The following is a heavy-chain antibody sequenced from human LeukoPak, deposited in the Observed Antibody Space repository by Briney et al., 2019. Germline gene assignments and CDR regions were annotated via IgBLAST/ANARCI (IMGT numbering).Heavy chain of an antibody. CDR3: ATAVAGTHWFDP. V-gene: IGHV1-24*01. D-gene: IGHD6-19*01. Sequence: GASVKVSCKVSGYTLTELSMHWVRQAPGKGLEWMGGFDPEDGETIYAQKFQGRVTTTEDTSTDTAYMELSSLRSEDTAVYYCATAVAGTHWFDPWGQGTLVTVSS. CDR1: GYTLTELS. J-gene: IGHJ5*02. CDR2: FDPEDGET.